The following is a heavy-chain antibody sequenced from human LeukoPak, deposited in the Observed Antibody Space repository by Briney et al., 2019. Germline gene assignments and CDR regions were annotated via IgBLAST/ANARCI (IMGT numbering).Heavy chain of an antibody. D-gene: IGHD3-22*01. J-gene: IGHJ4*02. CDR1: GFTFSNYG. Sequence: GGSLRLSCAASGFTFSNYGMSWVRQAPGKGLEWASVISGSGGSAYYADSVKGRFTISRDNSKNTLYLQMNSLRAEDTAVYYCAKEYYYDSSGYYRYYFDYWGQGTLVTVSS. V-gene: IGHV3-23*01. CDR3: AKEYYYDSSGYYRYYFDY. CDR2: ISGSGGSA.